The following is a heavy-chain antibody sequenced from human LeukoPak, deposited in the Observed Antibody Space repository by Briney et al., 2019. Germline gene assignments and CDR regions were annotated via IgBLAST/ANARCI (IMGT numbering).Heavy chain of an antibody. D-gene: IGHD1-7*01. V-gene: IGHV1-69*05. Sequence: SVKVSCKASGGTFSSYAISWVRQAPGQGLEWMGRIIPIFGPANYAQKFQGRVTITTDESTSTAYMELSSLRSEDTAVYYCARVIGITETTDLGYWGQGTLVTDSS. CDR1: GGTFSSYA. J-gene: IGHJ4*02. CDR2: IIPIFGPA. CDR3: ARVIGITETTDLGY.